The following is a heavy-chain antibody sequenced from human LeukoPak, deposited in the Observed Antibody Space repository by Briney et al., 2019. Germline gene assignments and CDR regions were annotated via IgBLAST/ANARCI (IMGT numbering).Heavy chain of an antibody. D-gene: IGHD4-17*01. V-gene: IGHV3-23*01. CDR3: ARDTGTTVTTYFDY. J-gene: IGHJ4*02. CDR1: GFTFSSYA. CDR2: ISGSGGST. Sequence: PGGSLRLSCAASGFTFSSYAMSWVRQAPGKGLEWVSAISGSGGSTYYADSVEGRFTISRDNSKNTLYLQMNSLRAEDTAVYYCARDTGTTVTTYFDYWGQGTLVTVSS.